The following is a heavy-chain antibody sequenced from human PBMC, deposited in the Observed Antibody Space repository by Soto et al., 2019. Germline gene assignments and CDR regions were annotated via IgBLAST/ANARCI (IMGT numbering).Heavy chain of an antibody. J-gene: IGHJ6*03. CDR2: INSDGSVS. D-gene: IGHD2-15*01. CDR1: GFTFSNYW. CDR3: ARGDCVGGTCYSLAGSFYYYMDV. Sequence: EVQLVESGGGLVQPGGSLRLSCAASGFTFSNYWMYWVRQAPGKGLEWVSRINSDGSVSSHADSVRGRLTISRDNVKNTLYLHMGSLRAEDTAVYFCARGDCVGGTCYSLAGSFYYYMDVWGKGTPVTVFS. V-gene: IGHV3-74*02.